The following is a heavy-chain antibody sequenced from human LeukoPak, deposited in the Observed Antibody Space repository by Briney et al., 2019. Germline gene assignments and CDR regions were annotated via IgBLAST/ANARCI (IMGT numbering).Heavy chain of an antibody. Sequence: SETLSLTCTVSGGSISSYYWSWIRQPPGKGLEWIGYIYYSGSTNYNPSLKSRVTISVDMSKNQFSLKLNSVTAADTAVYYCARASGWYRLAFDYWGQGTLVTVSS. CDR2: IYYSGST. D-gene: IGHD6-19*01. CDR3: ARASGWYRLAFDY. J-gene: IGHJ4*02. CDR1: GGSISSYY. V-gene: IGHV4-59*01.